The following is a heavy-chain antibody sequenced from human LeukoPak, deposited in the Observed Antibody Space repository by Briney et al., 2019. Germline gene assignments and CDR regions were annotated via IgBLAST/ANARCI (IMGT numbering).Heavy chain of an antibody. D-gene: IGHD2-8*01. Sequence: GGSLRLSCAASGFSFNTYWMQWVRQAPGKGLEWASRISSDGSTTTYADSVQGRFSVSRDNGKNTLYLQASSLRADDTAVYYCARDADGPGSLIDYWGQGTLVTVSS. V-gene: IGHV3-74*01. CDR2: ISSDGSTT. CDR3: ARDADGPGSLIDY. CDR1: GFSFNTYW. J-gene: IGHJ4*02.